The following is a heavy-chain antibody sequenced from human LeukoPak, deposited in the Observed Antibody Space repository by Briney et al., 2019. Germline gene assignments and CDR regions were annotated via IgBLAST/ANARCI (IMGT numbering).Heavy chain of an antibody. D-gene: IGHD3-9*01. J-gene: IGHJ4*02. CDR3: ARGVISISQPLYFDY. CDR1: GFTVSSDY. CDR2: IYSGGRT. V-gene: IGHV3-53*01. Sequence: GGSLRLSCAASGFTVSSDYMSWVRQAPGTGLEWVSVIYSGGRTYYADSVKGRFTISRDNSKNTLFLQMNSLRAEDTAVYYCARGVISISQPLYFDYWGQGTLVTVSS.